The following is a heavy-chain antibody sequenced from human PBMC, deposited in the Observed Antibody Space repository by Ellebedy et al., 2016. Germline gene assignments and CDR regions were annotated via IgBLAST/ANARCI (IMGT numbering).Heavy chain of an antibody. CDR1: GFTFSSYS. V-gene: IGHV3-21*01. CDR2: ISSSSSYI. CDR3: ARGQRYDILTGFNWAYYYYGMDV. J-gene: IGHJ6*02. D-gene: IGHD3-9*01. Sequence: GGSLRLXXAASGFTFSSYSMNWVRQAPGKGLEWVSSISSSSSYIYYADSVKGRFTISRDNAKNSLYLQMNSLRAEDTAVYYCARGQRYDILTGFNWAYYYYGMDVWGQGTTVTVSS.